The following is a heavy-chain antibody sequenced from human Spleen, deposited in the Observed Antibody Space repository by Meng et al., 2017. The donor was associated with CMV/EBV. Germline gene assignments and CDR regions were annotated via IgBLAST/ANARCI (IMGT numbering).Heavy chain of an antibody. J-gene: IGHJ5*02. Sequence: SETLSLTCTVSGGSISSGGYYWSWIRQHPGKGLEWIGYIYYSGSTYYNPSLKSRVTISVDTSKNQFSLKLSSVTAADTAVYYCARVLGDFWSGYINWFDPWGQGTLVTVSS. CDR2: IYYSGST. CDR3: ARVLGDFWSGYINWFDP. CDR1: GGSISSGGYY. V-gene: IGHV4-31*03. D-gene: IGHD3-3*01.